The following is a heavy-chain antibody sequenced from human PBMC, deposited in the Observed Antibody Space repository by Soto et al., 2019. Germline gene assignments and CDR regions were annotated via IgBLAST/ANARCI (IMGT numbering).Heavy chain of an antibody. CDR2: IYHSGST. CDR1: GGSISSGGYS. CDR3: AAGGGLPRYY. V-gene: IGHV4-30-2*01. Sequence: QLQPQESGSGLVKPSQTLSLTCAVSGGSISSGGYSWSWIRQPPGKGLEWIGYIYHSGSTYYNPSLKSRVTIYVDRSKDQFSLKLRSVTAAATAVYYCAAGGGLPRYYWGQGTLVTVSS. D-gene: IGHD5-12*01. J-gene: IGHJ4*02.